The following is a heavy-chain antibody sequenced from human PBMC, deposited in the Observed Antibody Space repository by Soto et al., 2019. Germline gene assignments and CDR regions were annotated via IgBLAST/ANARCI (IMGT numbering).Heavy chain of an antibody. CDR2: IDTSGSST. CDR1: GVNFGSFA. CDR3: AKDSWYFDL. D-gene: IGHD6-13*01. Sequence: GGSLSLSCTASGVNFGSFAMHWVRQAPGKGLVWVSRIDTSGSSTSYADSVKGRFTISRDNAKNTVSLQMNSLRAEDTGVYYCAKDSWYFDLWSQGSLVTVSS. J-gene: IGHJ4*02. V-gene: IGHV3-74*01.